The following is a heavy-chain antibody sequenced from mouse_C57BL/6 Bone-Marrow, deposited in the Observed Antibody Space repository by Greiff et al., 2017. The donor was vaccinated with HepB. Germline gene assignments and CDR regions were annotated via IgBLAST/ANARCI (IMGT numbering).Heavy chain of an antibody. CDR1: GFTFSDYY. J-gene: IGHJ4*01. D-gene: IGHD2-1*01. V-gene: IGHV5-12*01. Sequence: EVKLMESGGGLVQPGGSLKLSCAASGFTFSDYYMYWVRQTPEKRLEWVAYISNGGGSTYYPDTVKGRFTISRDNAKNTLYLQMSRLKSEDTAMYYCARYGNYPMDYWGQGTSVTVSS. CDR3: ARYGNYPMDY. CDR2: ISNGGGST.